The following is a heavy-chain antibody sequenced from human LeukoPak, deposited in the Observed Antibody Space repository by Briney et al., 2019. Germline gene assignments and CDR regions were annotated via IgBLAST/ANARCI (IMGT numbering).Heavy chain of an antibody. CDR3: ARDLSGSGRPKFDP. J-gene: IGHJ5*02. CDR2: ISAYNGNT. D-gene: IGHD3-10*01. CDR1: GYTFTSYG. Sequence: ASVKVSCKASGYTFTSYGIIWVRQAPGQGLEWMGWISAYNGNTNYAQKLQGRVTMTTDTSTSTAYMELRSLRSDDTAVYYCARDLSGSGRPKFDPWGQGTLVTVSS. V-gene: IGHV1-18*01.